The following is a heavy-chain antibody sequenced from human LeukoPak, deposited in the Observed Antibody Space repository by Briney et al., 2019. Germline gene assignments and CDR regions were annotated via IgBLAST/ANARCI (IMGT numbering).Heavy chain of an antibody. CDR3: ARDKVRGRDGYGYFDY. V-gene: IGHV3-53*01. Sequence: GGSLRLSCAASGFTVSSNYMSWVRQAPGKGLEWVSVIYSGGSTYYADSVKGRFTISRDNSKNTLYLQMNSLRAEDTAVYYCARDKVRGRDGYGYFDYWGQGTLVTVSS. D-gene: IGHD5-24*01. CDR2: IYSGGST. CDR1: GFTVSSNY. J-gene: IGHJ4*02.